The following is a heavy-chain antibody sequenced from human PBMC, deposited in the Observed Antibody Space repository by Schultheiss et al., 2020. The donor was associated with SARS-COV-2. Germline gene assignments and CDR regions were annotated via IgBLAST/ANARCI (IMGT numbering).Heavy chain of an antibody. CDR3: ARMGGGAYFDY. D-gene: IGHD3-16*01. V-gene: IGHV2-70*04. Sequence: SGPTLVKPTQTLTLTCTFSGFSLSTSGVGVGWIRQPPGKALEWLARIDWDDDKFYSTSLKTRLTISKDTSKNQVVLTMTNMDPVDTATYYCARMGGGAYFDYWGQGTLVTVSS. J-gene: IGHJ4*02. CDR1: GFSLSTSGVG. CDR2: IDWDDDK.